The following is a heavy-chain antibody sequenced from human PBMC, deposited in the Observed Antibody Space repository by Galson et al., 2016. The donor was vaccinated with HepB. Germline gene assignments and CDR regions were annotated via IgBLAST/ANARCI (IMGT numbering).Heavy chain of an antibody. J-gene: IGHJ4*02. D-gene: IGHD1-26*01. CDR2: IYYSGST. Sequence: SETLSLTCTVSGGSINSHYWNWMWIGYIYYSGSTNYNPSLKSRVTISADTSKNQFSLRLSSLTAADTAVYYCARGGAAWELQYLWGQGTLVTVSS. CDR3: ARGGAAWELQYL. CDR1: GGSINSHY. V-gene: IGHV4-59*11.